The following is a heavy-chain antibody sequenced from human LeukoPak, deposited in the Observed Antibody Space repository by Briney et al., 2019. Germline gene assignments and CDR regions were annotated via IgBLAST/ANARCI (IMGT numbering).Heavy chain of an antibody. CDR2: IYYSGNT. CDR1: GGSISSSYY. Sequence: SETLSLTCTVSGGSISSSYYWGWIRQPPGKGLEWIGTIYYSGNTYYNTSLKSRVTISVDTSKNQFSLKLNSVTAADTAVYFCARHPIFGVIPQYVDYWGQGTLVTVSS. CDR3: ARHPIFGVIPQYVDY. D-gene: IGHD3-3*01. V-gene: IGHV4-39*01. J-gene: IGHJ4*02.